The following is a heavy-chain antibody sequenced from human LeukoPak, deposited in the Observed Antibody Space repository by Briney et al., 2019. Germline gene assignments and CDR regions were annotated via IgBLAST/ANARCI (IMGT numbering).Heavy chain of an antibody. CDR2: ISGGAGST. V-gene: IGHV3-23*01. D-gene: IGHD3-10*01. CDR3: ALSYGSGSFLAPYYYYGMDV. CDR1: AITFSTYA. J-gene: IGHJ6*02. Sequence: GGSLRLSCAASAITFSTYAMSWVRQAPGKGLECVSVISGGAGSTYYADSVKGRFTISRDNSKNTLYLQMNSLRAEDTAVYYCALSYGSGSFLAPYYYYGMDVWGQGTTVTVSS.